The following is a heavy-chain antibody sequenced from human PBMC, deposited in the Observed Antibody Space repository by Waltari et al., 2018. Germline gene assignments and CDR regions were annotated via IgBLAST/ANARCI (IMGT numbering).Heavy chain of an antibody. V-gene: IGHV4-39*01. D-gene: IGHD2-21*01. Sequence: QLQLQESGPGLVKPSATLSLTCTVSGGSISSSSYYWGWIRQPPGKGLEWIGSIYYSGSTYYNPSRKSRVTISVDTSKNQFSRKLSSVTAADTAVYYCANLAYCGGDCSPPFDYWGQGTLVTVSS. J-gene: IGHJ4*02. CDR2: IYYSGST. CDR3: ANLAYCGGDCSPPFDY. CDR1: GGSISSSSYY.